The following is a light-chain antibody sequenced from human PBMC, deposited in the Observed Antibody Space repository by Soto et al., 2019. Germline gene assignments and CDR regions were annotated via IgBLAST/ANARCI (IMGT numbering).Light chain of an antibody. CDR2: DAS. J-gene: IGKJ1*01. CDR1: QSLSSY. Sequence: EFVLTQSPATLSLSPGVRKTXSRRASQSLSSYLAWYQQKPGQAPRLLIYDASTRATGIPDRFSGSGSGTDFTLTISRLEPEDSAVYYCQQYSSSPRTFGQGTKVDNK. CDR3: QQYSSSPRT. V-gene: IGKV3-20*01.